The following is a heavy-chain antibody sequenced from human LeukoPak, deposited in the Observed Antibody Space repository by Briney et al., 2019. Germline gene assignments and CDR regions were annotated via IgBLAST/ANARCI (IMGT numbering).Heavy chain of an antibody. CDR2: ISSSSSSYK. D-gene: IGHD3-3*02. CDR1: GFTFISYN. V-gene: IGHV3-21*01. Sequence: GGSLRLSCAASGFTFISYNMNWVRQAPGKGLEWVSSISSSSSSYKYYADSVKGRFTVSRDNAKNSLYLQMNSLRADDTAVYYCAREKSFLEWLSTGRRDGYYMDVWGKGTSVTVSS. J-gene: IGHJ6*03. CDR3: AREKSFLEWLSTGRRDGYYMDV.